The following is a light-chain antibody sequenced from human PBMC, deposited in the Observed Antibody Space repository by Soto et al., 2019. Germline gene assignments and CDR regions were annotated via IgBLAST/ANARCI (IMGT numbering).Light chain of an antibody. CDR1: QSASSS. Sequence: EIVVTQSPATLSVSPGERVTLSCRASQSASSSLAWYQQRPGQAPRLLIYDTSTRAAGIAARFSGSGSGTEFTPTITSLQSEDSAVYYCQQYVHWPPGAFGQGTTVEIK. CDR3: QQYVHWPPGA. CDR2: DTS. J-gene: IGKJ1*01. V-gene: IGKV3-15*01.